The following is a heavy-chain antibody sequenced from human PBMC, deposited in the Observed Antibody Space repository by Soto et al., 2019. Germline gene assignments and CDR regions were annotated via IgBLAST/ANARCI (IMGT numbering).Heavy chain of an antibody. Sequence: QVQLQESGPGLVKPSGTLSLTCTVSGGSISSYYWSWIRQPPGKGLEWIGSIFYSGSTDYNPSLKSRLTISFDTSKNQFSLKLSSVTAADTAVYYCARVYYGSGKFDPWGQGTLVTVSS. V-gene: IGHV4-59*01. CDR2: IFYSGST. D-gene: IGHD3-10*01. J-gene: IGHJ5*02. CDR1: GGSISSYY. CDR3: ARVYYGSGKFDP.